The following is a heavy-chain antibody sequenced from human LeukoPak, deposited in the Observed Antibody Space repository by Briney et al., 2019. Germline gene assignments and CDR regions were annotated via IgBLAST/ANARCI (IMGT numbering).Heavy chain of an antibody. Sequence: GGSLRLSCAASGFTFSSYSMNWVRQAPGKGLEWVSYISSSSSTIYYADSVKGRFTISRDNAKNSLYLQMNSLRDEDTAVYYCARSPRYCSSTSCSMDVWGQGTTVTVSS. CDR3: ARSPRYCSSTSCSMDV. CDR1: GFTFSSYS. V-gene: IGHV3-48*02. CDR2: ISSSSSTI. J-gene: IGHJ6*02. D-gene: IGHD2-2*01.